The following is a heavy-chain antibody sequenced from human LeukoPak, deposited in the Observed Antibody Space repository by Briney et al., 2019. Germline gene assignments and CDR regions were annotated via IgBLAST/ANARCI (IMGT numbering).Heavy chain of an antibody. Sequence: GSLRLSCAASGFTVGSNYLSWVRQAPGKGLEWVSVIYSSGTTYCADSVRGRLTISRDSSKNTLYLQMNSLRTEDTAVYYCLTTSFRTSSTWWYFDYWGQGTLVTVSS. J-gene: IGHJ4*02. D-gene: IGHD6-13*01. CDR3: LTTSFRTSSTWWYFDY. CDR2: IYSSGTT. V-gene: IGHV3-53*01. CDR1: GFTVGSNY.